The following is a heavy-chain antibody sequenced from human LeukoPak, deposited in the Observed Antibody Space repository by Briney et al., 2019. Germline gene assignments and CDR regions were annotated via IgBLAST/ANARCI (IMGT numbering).Heavy chain of an antibody. CDR1: GYTFTGYY. Sequence: GASVKLSCSASGYTFTGYYMHWVRQAPGQGLEWMGWINPNGGDTNYAQKFQGRVTMTSDTSISTANMQLSRLRCDDTGWHFWGRRNDYGSSGYSDLDNWGRGTLVTVSS. V-gene: IGHV1-2*02. CDR3: GRRNDYGSSGYSDLDN. CDR2: INPNGGDT. J-gene: IGHJ4*02. D-gene: IGHD3-22*01.